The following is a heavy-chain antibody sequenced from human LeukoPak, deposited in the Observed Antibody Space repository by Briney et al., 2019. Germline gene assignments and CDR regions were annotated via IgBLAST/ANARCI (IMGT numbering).Heavy chain of an antibody. CDR3: ARDRYCSGGSCNRVGHNWFDP. D-gene: IGHD2-15*01. CDR1: GYTFTSYD. Sequence: ASVKVSCKASGYTFTSYDINWVRQATGQGLEWMGWMNPNSGNTGYAQKFQGRVTMTRNSPISTAYMELSSLTSEDTAVYYCARDRYCSGGSCNRVGHNWFDPWGQGTLVTVSS. CDR2: MNPNSGNT. V-gene: IGHV1-8*01. J-gene: IGHJ5*02.